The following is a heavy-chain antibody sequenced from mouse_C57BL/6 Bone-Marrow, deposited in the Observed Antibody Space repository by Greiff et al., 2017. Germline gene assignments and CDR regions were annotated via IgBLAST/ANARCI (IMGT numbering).Heavy chain of an antibody. Sequence: VQLQQSGPELVKPGASVKISCKASGYTFTDYYMNWVKQSQGKSLEWIGDINPNNGGTSYNQKFKGKATLTVDKSSSTAYMELRSLTSEDSAVYYCASYYGYDEDYWGQGTTLTVSS. J-gene: IGHJ2*01. CDR3: ASYYGYDEDY. V-gene: IGHV1-26*01. CDR2: INPNNGGT. D-gene: IGHD2-2*01. CDR1: GYTFTDYY.